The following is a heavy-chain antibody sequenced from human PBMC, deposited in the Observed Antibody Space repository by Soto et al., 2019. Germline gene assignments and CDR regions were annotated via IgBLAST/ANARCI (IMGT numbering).Heavy chain of an antibody. CDR3: AGRDGYNSGFDY. CDR2: IYYSGST. CDR1: GGSISSYY. V-gene: IGHV4-59*01. J-gene: IGHJ4*02. D-gene: IGHD5-12*01. Sequence: SETLSLTCTVSGGSISSYYWSWIRQPPGKGLEWIGYIYYSGSTNYNPSLKSRVTISVDTSKNQFSLKLSSVTAADTAVYYCAGRDGYNSGFDYRGQGTLVTVSS.